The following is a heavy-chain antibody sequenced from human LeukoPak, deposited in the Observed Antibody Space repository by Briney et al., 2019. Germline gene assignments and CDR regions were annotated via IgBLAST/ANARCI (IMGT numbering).Heavy chain of an antibody. CDR2: IYYSGST. CDR3: ARAARYTDYLSSSGGLWEYNFDF. J-gene: IGHJ4*02. Sequence: SETLSLTCTVSGGSISSSSYYWGWIRQPPGKGLEWIGSIYYSGSTYYNPSLKSRVTISVDTSKNQFSLKLSSVTAADTAVYYCARAARYTDYLSSSGGLWEYNFDFWGQGTLVTVSS. V-gene: IGHV4-39*01. CDR1: GGSISSSSYY. D-gene: IGHD3-9*01.